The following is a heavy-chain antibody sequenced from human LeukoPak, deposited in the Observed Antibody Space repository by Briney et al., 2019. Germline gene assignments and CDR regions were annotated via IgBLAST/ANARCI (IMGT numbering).Heavy chain of an antibody. CDR1: RFTLSTYA. J-gene: IGHJ6*02. CDR2: IGGGGAGT. Sequence: GGSLRLSCAVSRFTLSTYAMTWVRQAPGKGLEWVSTIGGGGAGTHYADSVKGRFTISRDSSKDTLYLQMNSLRAEDTAVYYCAKTHGDYVYYFFYAMDVWGQGTTVTVSS. V-gene: IGHV3-23*01. CDR3: AKTHGDYVYYFFYAMDV. D-gene: IGHD4-17*01.